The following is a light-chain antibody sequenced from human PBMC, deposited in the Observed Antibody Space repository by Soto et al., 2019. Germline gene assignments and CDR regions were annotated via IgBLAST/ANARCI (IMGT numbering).Light chain of an antibody. V-gene: IGKV1-5*03. J-gene: IGKJ4*01. CDR2: KAS. CDR1: QRISSW. Sequence: DIQMTQSPSTLSASVGDRVTITCRASQRISSWLAWYQQKPGKAPKLLIYKASSLESGVPSRFSGSGSGTEFTLTISSLQPDDFAIYYCQQYKSFSLTFGGGTKVEIK. CDR3: QQYKSFSLT.